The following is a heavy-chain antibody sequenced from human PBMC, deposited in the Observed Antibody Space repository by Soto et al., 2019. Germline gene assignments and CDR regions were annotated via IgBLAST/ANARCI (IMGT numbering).Heavy chain of an antibody. CDR1: GYTFTSYV. Sequence: ASVKISCKASGYTFTSYVIGWVRHAPGQGLEWMGWISAYNGNTNYAQKLQGRVTMTTDTSTSTAYMELRSLRSDDTAVYYCARDSFIVVVPAPNWFDPWGQGTLVTVSS. CDR3: ARDSFIVVVPAPNWFDP. D-gene: IGHD2-2*01. J-gene: IGHJ5*02. V-gene: IGHV1-18*04. CDR2: ISAYNGNT.